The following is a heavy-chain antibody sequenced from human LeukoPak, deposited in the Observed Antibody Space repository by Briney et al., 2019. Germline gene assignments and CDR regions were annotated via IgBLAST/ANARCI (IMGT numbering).Heavy chain of an antibody. Sequence: GGSLRLYCAASGFTFDDYGMSWVRQAPGKGLEWVSGINWNGGSTGYADSVKGRFTISRDNAKNSLYLQMNSLRAEDTALYYCARLSGSYDAFDIWGQGTMVTVSS. CDR3: ARLSGSYDAFDI. J-gene: IGHJ3*02. D-gene: IGHD1-26*01. CDR2: INWNGGST. CDR1: GFTFDDYG. V-gene: IGHV3-20*04.